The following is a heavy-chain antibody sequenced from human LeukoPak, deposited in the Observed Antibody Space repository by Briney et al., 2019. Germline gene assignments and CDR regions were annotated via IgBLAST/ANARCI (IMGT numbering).Heavy chain of an antibody. Sequence: PGGSLRLSCAASGFIFNTFNMNWFRQAPGKGLEWVSSINSGGDYKYYADSVKGQFTTSRDNAKNSLSLQLNSLRVEDTATYYCARGHYDVLASSYKWTPDYWGQGTLVTVSS. CDR3: ARGHYDVLASSYKWTPDY. J-gene: IGHJ4*02. CDR1: GFIFNTFN. V-gene: IGHV3-21*01. CDR2: INSGGDYK. D-gene: IGHD3-9*01.